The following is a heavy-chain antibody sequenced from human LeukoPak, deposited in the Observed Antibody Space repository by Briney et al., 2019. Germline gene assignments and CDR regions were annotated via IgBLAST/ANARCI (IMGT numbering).Heavy chain of an antibody. CDR3: ARRAVVLAAPIDY. CDR2: IYYSGST. J-gene: IGHJ4*02. D-gene: IGHD2-2*01. V-gene: IGHV4-38-2*02. CDR1: GYSISSGYY. Sequence: PSETLSLTCTVSGYSISSGYYWGWLRPPPGKGLEWIGSIYYSGSTYYNPSLKSRVTISVDTSKNQFSLTLSSVTAADTAVYYCARRAVVLAAPIDYWGQGTLVTVSS.